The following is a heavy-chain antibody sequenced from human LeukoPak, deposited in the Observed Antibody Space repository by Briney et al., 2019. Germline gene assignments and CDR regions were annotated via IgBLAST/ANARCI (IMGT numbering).Heavy chain of an antibody. D-gene: IGHD2-15*01. V-gene: IGHV3-7*01. Sequence: GGSLRLSCTASGFTFSAYAMMWVRQAPGKGLEWVANINERGSETYYADYVKGRFTISRDNTKKSLFLQLNSLSVEDKAMYYCAKDYSFSNFNWGQGTLVTVSS. CDR1: GFTFSAYA. CDR2: INERGSET. CDR3: AKDYSFSNFN. J-gene: IGHJ4*02.